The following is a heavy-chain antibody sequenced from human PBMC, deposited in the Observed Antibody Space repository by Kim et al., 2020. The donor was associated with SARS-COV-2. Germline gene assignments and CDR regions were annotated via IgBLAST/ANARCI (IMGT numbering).Heavy chain of an antibody. D-gene: IGHD6-13*01. CDR2: ISGSGGST. J-gene: IGHJ5*02. Sequence: GGSLRLSCAASGFTFSSYAMSWVRQAPGKGLEWVSAISGSGGSTYYADSVKGRFTISRDNSKNTLYLQMNSLRAEDTAVYYCAKDWYSSSWPPNWFDPWGQGTLVTVSS. V-gene: IGHV3-23*01. CDR1: GFTFSSYA. CDR3: AKDWYSSSWPPNWFDP.